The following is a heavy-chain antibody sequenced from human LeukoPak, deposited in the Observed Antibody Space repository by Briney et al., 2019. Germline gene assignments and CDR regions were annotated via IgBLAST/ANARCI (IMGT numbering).Heavy chain of an antibody. CDR1: GFTFSDYY. Sequence: GGSLRLSCAASGFTFSDYYMSWIRQAPGKGLEWVSYISSSGSTIYYADSVKGRFTISRDNAKNSLYLQMNSLRAEDTAVYYCAGPLSLWFGELYPIGYWGQGTLVTVSS. J-gene: IGHJ4*02. D-gene: IGHD3-10*01. V-gene: IGHV3-11*01. CDR3: AGPLSLWFGELYPIGY. CDR2: ISSSGSTI.